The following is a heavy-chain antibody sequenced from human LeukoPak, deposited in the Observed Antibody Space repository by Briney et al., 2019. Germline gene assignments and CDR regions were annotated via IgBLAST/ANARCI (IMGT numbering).Heavy chain of an antibody. CDR3: ARSRSIAARPRIKAGWFDP. CDR1: GYTFTSYD. V-gene: IGHV1-8*01. Sequence: ASVKVSCKASGYTFTSYDINWVRRATGQGLEWMGWMNPNSGNTGYAQKFQGRVTMTRNTSISTAYMELSSLRSEDTAVYYCARSRSIAARPRIKAGWFDPWGQGTLVTVSS. CDR2: MNPNSGNT. D-gene: IGHD6-6*01. J-gene: IGHJ5*02.